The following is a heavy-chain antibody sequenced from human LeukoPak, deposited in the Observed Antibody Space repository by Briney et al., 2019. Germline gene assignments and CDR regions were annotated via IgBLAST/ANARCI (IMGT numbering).Heavy chain of an antibody. V-gene: IGHV4-34*01. CDR1: GGSFSGYY. J-gene: IGHJ6*03. CDR3: ARGLWRARWTMVQGVIELGPHYYMDV. CDR2: INHSGST. D-gene: IGHD3-10*01. Sequence: PSETLSLTCAVYGGSFSGYYWSWIRQPPGKGREWIGEINHSGSTNYNPSLKSRVTISVDTSKNQFSLKLSSVTAADTAVYYCARGLWRARWTMVQGVIELGPHYYMDVWGKGTTVTVSS.